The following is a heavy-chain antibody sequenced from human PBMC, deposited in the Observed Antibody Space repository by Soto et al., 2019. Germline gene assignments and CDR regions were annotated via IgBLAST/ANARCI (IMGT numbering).Heavy chain of an antibody. Sequence: EVQLVESGGGLVQPGGSLRLSCAASGFAVSSNYMSWVRQAPGKGLEWVSVIYSGGTTYYADSVKGRFTISRDNSKNTLYLQMNSLRAEDTAVYYCARNVDSSDYRGWFDPWGQGTLLTVSS. CDR1: GFAVSSNY. D-gene: IGHD3-22*01. CDR3: ARNVDSSDYRGWFDP. J-gene: IGHJ5*02. V-gene: IGHV3-66*01. CDR2: IYSGGTT.